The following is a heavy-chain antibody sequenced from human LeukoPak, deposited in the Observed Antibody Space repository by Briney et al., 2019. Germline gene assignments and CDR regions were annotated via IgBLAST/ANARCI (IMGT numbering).Heavy chain of an antibody. CDR3: ARNGGNSDYDY. J-gene: IGHJ4*02. CDR2: IYHSGAT. V-gene: IGHV4-34*08. CDR1: GFTFGDYG. D-gene: IGHD4-23*01. Sequence: GSLRLSCTASGFTFGDYGMSWFRQAPGKGLEWIGEIYHSGATNYNPSLKSRVTMLLDKSKNQFSLKLNSVTAADTAVYYCARNGGNSDYDYWGQGTLVTVSA.